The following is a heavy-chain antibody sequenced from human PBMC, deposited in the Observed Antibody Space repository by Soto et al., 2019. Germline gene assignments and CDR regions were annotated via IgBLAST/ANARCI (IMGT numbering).Heavy chain of an antibody. D-gene: IGHD3-22*01. J-gene: IGHJ4*02. V-gene: IGHV1-18*01. CDR2: ISTYNGNT. Sequence: QVQLVQSGAEVKKPGASVKVSCKASGYTFITYGVSWVRQAPGQGLDWLGWISTYNGNTRYAERLQGRVTMATDTTTNTAYMELRNLRSDHTAVYYCARGPTDYYDLSANYFLDYCRQGTLVTVSS. CDR3: ARGPTDYYDLSANYFLDY. CDR1: GYTFITYG.